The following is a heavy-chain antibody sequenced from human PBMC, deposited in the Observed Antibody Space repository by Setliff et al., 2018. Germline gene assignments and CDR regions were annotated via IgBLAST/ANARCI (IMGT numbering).Heavy chain of an antibody. CDR3: ARGGTYRYFDY. Sequence: SETLSLTCTVSGGSLSGASIVTWIRQPPGKGLEFIGYVFYSGATKYDPSLKSRVTMSVDSSKNQFSLKLSSVTAADTAVYYCARGGTYRYFDYWGRGALVTVSS. CDR1: GGSLSGAS. CDR2: VFYSGAT. J-gene: IGHJ4*02. V-gene: IGHV4-61*08.